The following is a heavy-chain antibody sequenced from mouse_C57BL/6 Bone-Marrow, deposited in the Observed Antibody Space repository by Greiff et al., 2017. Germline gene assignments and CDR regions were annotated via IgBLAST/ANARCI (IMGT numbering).Heavy chain of an antibody. V-gene: IGHV5-4*01. CDR1: GFTFSSYA. CDR2: ISDGGSYT. Sequence: DVQLVESGGGLVKPGGSLKLSCAASGFTFSSYAMSWVRQTPEKRLEWVATISDGGSYTYYPDNVKGRFTISRDNAKNNLYLQMSHLKSEDTAMYYCAREGNYVFDYWGQGTTLTVSS. D-gene: IGHD2-1*01. J-gene: IGHJ2*01. CDR3: AREGNYVFDY.